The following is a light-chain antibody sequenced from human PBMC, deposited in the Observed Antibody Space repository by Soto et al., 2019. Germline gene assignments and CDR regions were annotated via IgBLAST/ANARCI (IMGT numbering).Light chain of an antibody. V-gene: IGLV1-44*01. CDR1: STNIGSNT. CDR3: AAWDDSMNSL. J-gene: IGLJ2*01. Sequence: QSVLTQPPSASGTPGQRVTISCSGSSTNIGSNTVNWYQQLPGTAPKLLIYSNNKRPSGVPDRFSGSKSGNSASLAISGLQSEDEADYYCAAWDDSMNSLFGGGTKLTVL. CDR2: SNN.